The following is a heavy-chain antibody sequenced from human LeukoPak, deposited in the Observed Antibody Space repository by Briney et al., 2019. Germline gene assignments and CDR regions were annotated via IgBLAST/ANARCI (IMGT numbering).Heavy chain of an antibody. V-gene: IGHV3-30*04. CDR1: GFTFSSYA. CDR2: ISYDGSNK. D-gene: IGHD3-22*01. J-gene: IGHJ4*02. CDR3: ARFHYDRVYYFDY. Sequence: GGSLRLSCAASGFTFSSYAMHWVRQAPGKGLEWVAVISYDGSNKYYADSVKGRFTISRDNSKNTLYLQMNSLRAEDTAVYYCARFHYDRVYYFDYWGQGTLVTVSS.